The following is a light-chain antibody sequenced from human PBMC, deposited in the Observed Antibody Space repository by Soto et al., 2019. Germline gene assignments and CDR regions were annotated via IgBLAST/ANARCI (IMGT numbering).Light chain of an antibody. CDR2: EVT. CDR3: SSFTSRFTFV. J-gene: IGLJ1*01. CDR1: RSDVGAYNY. Sequence: QSALTQPASVSGSPGQSIAISFTGTRSDVGAYNYVSWYQQHPGKAPKLMISEVTNRPSGVSDRFSGSKSGNTASLTISGLQAEDEADYYCSSFTSRFTFVFGTGTKV. V-gene: IGLV2-14*01.